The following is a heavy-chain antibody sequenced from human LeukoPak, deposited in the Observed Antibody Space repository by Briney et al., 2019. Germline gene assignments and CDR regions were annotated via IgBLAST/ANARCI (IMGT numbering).Heavy chain of an antibody. CDR2: INHSGST. CDR1: GGSFSGYY. D-gene: IGHD6-19*01. J-gene: IGHJ5*02. CDR3: ARLLDIAVAGTNWFDP. Sequence: LETLSLTCAVYGGSFSGYYWSWIRQPPGKGLEWIGEINHSGSTNYNPSLKSRVTISVDTSKNQFSLKLSSVTAADTAVYYCARLLDIAVAGTNWFDPWGQGTLVTVSS. V-gene: IGHV4-34*01.